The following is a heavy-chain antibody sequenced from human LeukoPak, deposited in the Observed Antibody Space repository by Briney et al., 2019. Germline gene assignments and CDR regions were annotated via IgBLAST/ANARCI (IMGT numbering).Heavy chain of an antibody. D-gene: IGHD3-16*01. CDR1: GFSFSRYW. V-gene: IGHV3-7*01. Sequence: GGSLRLSCEASGFSFSRYWMSWVRQAPGKGLEWVANINQDGSEKYYVDSVKGRFTISRDNAKKSLYLQMNSLRAEDTAVYYCARDGGPFDYWGQGTLASVSS. CDR3: ARDGGPFDY. J-gene: IGHJ4*02. CDR2: INQDGSEK.